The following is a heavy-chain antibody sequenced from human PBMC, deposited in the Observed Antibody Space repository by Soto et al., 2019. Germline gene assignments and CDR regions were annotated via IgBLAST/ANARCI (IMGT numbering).Heavy chain of an antibody. V-gene: IGHV5-51*01. CDR2: IFPGGSQT. CDR1: GYGFTGYW. J-gene: IGHJ5*02. D-gene: IGHD1-1*01. CDR3: ARFSGDQLERHWFDP. Sequence: GESLKISCKGSGYGFTGYWIGWVRQMPGKGLEWMGIIFPGGSQTRYSPSFQGQVTMSVDKSISTAYLQWSSLKASDTAMYYCARFSGDQLERHWFDPWGQGTLVTVSS.